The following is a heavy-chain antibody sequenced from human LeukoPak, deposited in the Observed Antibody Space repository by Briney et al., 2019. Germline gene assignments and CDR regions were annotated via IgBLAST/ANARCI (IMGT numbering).Heavy chain of an antibody. J-gene: IGHJ4*02. Sequence: ASVKVSCKASGYTFSAYYMHWVRQAPGQGLEWMGIINPSGGSTSYAQKFQGRVTMTRDMSTSTVYMELSSLRSEDTAVYYCARVFASRRSGSFDYWGQGTLVTVSS. V-gene: IGHV1-46*01. D-gene: IGHD1-26*01. CDR3: ARVFASRRSGSFDY. CDR2: INPSGGST. CDR1: GYTFSAYY.